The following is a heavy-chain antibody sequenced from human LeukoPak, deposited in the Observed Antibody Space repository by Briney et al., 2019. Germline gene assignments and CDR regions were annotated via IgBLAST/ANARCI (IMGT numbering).Heavy chain of an antibody. CDR2: INSDGTST. D-gene: IGHD6-6*01. CDR1: GFTFSNYW. CDR3: ARQYSSSSEFDY. Sequence: QPGGSLRLSCAASGFTFSNYWMHWVRQAPGKGLVWVSRINSDGTSTSSADSVKGRFTISRDNAKNTLYLQMNSLRAEDTAVYYCARQYSSSSEFDYWGQGTLVTVSS. J-gene: IGHJ4*02. V-gene: IGHV3-74*01.